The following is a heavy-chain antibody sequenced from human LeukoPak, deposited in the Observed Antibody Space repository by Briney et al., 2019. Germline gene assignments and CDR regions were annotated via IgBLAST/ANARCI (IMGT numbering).Heavy chain of an antibody. D-gene: IGHD1-26*01. CDR1: GGSFSGYY. Sequence: SETLSLTCAVYGGSFSGYYWSWIRQPPGKGLEWIGEINHSGSTNYNPSLKSRVTISLHTSKNQFSLKLSSVTAADTAVYYCARTLVGATNLDGFDIWGQGTMVTVSS. V-gene: IGHV4-34*01. J-gene: IGHJ3*02. CDR2: INHSGST. CDR3: ARTLVGATNLDGFDI.